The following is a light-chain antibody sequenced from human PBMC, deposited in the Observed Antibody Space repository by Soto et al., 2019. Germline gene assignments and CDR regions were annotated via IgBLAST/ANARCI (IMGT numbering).Light chain of an antibody. CDR3: HQRQSWPRT. V-gene: IGKV3-11*01. CDR1: QAVNTR. CDR2: LTS. Sequence: RVTLPCRASQAVNTRLAWYQHKPGQAPRLLIYLTSNRAAGIPARFSGSGSGTDFTLTISDVEPEDFAVYYCHQRQSWPRTFGQGTKVDIK. J-gene: IGKJ1*01.